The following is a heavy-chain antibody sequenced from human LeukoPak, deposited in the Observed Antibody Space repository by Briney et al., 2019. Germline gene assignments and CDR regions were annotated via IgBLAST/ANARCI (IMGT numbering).Heavy chain of an antibody. V-gene: IGHV3-66*01. CDR3: ARDSRYGSGSNVDY. J-gene: IGHJ4*02. CDR1: EFSVGSNY. D-gene: IGHD3-10*01. CDR2: IYSGGST. Sequence: PGGSLRLSCAASEFSVGSNYMTWVRQAPGKGLEWVSLIYSGGSTYYADSVKGRFTISRDNSKNTLYLQMNSLRAEDTAVYYCARDSRYGSGSNVDYWGQGTLVTVSS.